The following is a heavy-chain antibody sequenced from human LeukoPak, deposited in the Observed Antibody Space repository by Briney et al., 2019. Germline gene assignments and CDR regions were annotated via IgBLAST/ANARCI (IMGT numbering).Heavy chain of an antibody. V-gene: IGHV1-69*06. CDR3: ARDRSFGSLTFDY. J-gene: IGHJ4*02. D-gene: IGHD1-26*01. CDR1: GGTFSSYA. Sequence: SVKVSCKASGGTFSSYAISWVRQAPGQGLEWMGGIIPIFGTANYAQKFQGRVTITADKSTSTAYMELSSLRSEDTAVYYCARDRSFGSLTFDYWGQGTLVTVSS. CDR2: IIPIFGTA.